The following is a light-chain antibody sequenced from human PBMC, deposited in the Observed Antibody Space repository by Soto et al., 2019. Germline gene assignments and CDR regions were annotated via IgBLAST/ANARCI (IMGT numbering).Light chain of an antibody. V-gene: IGKV1-39*01. CDR2: AAS. Sequence: DIQITQAPASLSASVGDRVTITCRASQSIVTYLNWYLQKPGKAPKLLIYAASSLQSGVPSRFSGSGSGTDFTLTISSLQPEDFATYYCQQSYSTPITFGQGTRLE. J-gene: IGKJ5*01. CDR3: QQSYSTPIT. CDR1: QSIVTY.